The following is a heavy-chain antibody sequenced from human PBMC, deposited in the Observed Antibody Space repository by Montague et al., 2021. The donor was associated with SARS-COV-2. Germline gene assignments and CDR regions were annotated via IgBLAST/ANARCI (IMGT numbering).Heavy chain of an antibody. CDR3: ARGQQGVNMVLVVIGSYYYMDV. CDR2: INQSGDI. CDR1: GGSFSGNY. D-gene: IGHD2-8*02. Sequence: SETLSLTCAVSGGSFSGNYWSWVRQPPGEGLQWIGEINQSGDINYNPSLKSRVTISVDTSRNQFSLKPTSVTAADTAVYFCARGQQGVNMVLVVIGSYYYMDVWGKGTTVTVSS. J-gene: IGHJ6*03. V-gene: IGHV4-34*01.